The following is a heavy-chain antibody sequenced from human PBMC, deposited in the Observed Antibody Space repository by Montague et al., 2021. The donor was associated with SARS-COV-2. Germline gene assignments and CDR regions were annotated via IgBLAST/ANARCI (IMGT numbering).Heavy chain of an antibody. CDR3: ARTKDDYYDSSGPLDY. V-gene: IGHV3-53*04. CDR1: TFTVSSNY. D-gene: IGHD3-22*01. Sequence: SLRLSCAASTFTVSSNYMSWVRQAPGKGLEWVSVIYKDGTIYYADSVKGRFTISRHNSKNTLFLQMNSLTAEDTAMYYCARTKDDYYDSSGPLDYWGQGTLVTVSS. J-gene: IGHJ4*02. CDR2: IYKDGTI.